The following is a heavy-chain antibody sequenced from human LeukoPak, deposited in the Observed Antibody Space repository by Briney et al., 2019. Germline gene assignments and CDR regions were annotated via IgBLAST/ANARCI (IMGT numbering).Heavy chain of an antibody. D-gene: IGHD1-26*01. CDR3: ARVGKSGSYYYFDY. J-gene: IGHJ4*02. CDR2: INTDGRNA. Sequence: GGSLRLSCAASGFTFSTYWMYWVRQAPGKRLVWVSRINTDGRNAGYADSVKGRFTISRDNAKNTLYLQMTILTAEDTAVYYCARVGKSGSYYYFDYWGQGTLVTVSS. CDR1: GFTFSTYW. V-gene: IGHV3-74*01.